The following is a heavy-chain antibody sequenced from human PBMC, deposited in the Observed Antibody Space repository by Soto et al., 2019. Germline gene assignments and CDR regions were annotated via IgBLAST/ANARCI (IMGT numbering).Heavy chain of an antibody. D-gene: IGHD1-1*01. CDR3: ARKAWTRLDY. Sequence: QLQLQESGPGLVKPSGTLSLTCGVSGGCLSTPVWWSWVRLPTGKGLEWIGEVFHSGSANYNPSLQSRVTISLDKSTNQFSLRLSSVTAADTAVYYCARKAWTRLDYWGQGALVTVSS. V-gene: IGHV4-4*02. CDR1: GGCLSTPVW. CDR2: VFHSGSA. J-gene: IGHJ4*02.